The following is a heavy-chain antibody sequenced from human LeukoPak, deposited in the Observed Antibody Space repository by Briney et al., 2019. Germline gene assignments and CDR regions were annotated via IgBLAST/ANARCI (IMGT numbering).Heavy chain of an antibody. D-gene: IGHD3-9*01. CDR1: GYTFTSYD. J-gene: IGHJ6*02. Sequence: ASVKVSCKASGYTFTSYDINWVRQATGQGLEWMGWMNPNSGNTGYAQKFQGRVTMTRNTSISTAYMELSSLRSEDTAVYYCARGFNVLRYFDWYSMDVWGQGTTVTVSS. CDR3: ARGFNVLRYFDWYSMDV. CDR2: MNPNSGNT. V-gene: IGHV1-8*01.